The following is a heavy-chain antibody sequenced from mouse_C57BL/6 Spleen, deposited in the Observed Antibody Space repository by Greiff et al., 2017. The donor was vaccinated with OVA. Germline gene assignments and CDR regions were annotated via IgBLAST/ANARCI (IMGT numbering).Heavy chain of an antibody. J-gene: IGHJ2*01. CDR3: AQPGSGDFDD. CDR1: GYAFSSSW. D-gene: IGHD1-1*01. V-gene: IGHV1-82*01. CDR2: IYPGDGDT. Sequence: VQIQQYGAELVKPGASVKISCKASGYAFSSSWMNWVKQRPGKGLEWIGRIYPGDGDTNYNGKFKGKATLTADKSSSTAYMQLHSLTSEDSAVFFCAQPGSGDFDDWGKGTTLTVSS.